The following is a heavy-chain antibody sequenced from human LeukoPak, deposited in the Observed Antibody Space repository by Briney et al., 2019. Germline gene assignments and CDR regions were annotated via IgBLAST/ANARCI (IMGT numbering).Heavy chain of an antibody. CDR3: SGGSNWRFDP. CDR1: GLTFTDYW. D-gene: IGHD6-13*01. V-gene: IGHV3-7*04. CDR2: INQDGSQK. J-gene: IGHJ5*02. Sequence: PGGSLRLSCADSGLTFTDYWVNWVRQAPGKGLEWLGNINQDGSQKFYGDSVRGRFTISRDNAKNSAYLEMNSLRGEDTAIYYCSGGSNWRFDPWGQGTLVTISS.